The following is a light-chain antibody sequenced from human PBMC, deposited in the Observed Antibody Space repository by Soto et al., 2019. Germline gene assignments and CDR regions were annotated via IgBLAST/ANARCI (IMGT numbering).Light chain of an antibody. J-gene: IGKJ1*01. CDR2: GAS. Sequence: EIVMTQSPASLSVSPGETATLSCRATQSVSSNLGWYQQKPGQAPRVLIYGASTRATGIPARFSGSGSGTEFTLSFSSLQSEDFAVYYCQQYNNWLWTFGQGTKVEIK. CDR1: QSVSSN. V-gene: IGKV3-15*01. CDR3: QQYNNWLWT.